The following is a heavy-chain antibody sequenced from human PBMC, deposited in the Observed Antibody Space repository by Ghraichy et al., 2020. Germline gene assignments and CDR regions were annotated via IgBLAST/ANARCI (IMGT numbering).Heavy chain of an antibody. V-gene: IGHV1-2*02. CDR2: INPNSGGT. CDR1: GYTFTGYY. D-gene: IGHD6-19*01. J-gene: IGHJ5*02. CDR3: ARDPQDPNIAVADNWFDP. Sequence: ASVKVSCKASGYTFTGYYMHWVRQAPGQGLEWMGWINPNSGGTNYAQKFQGRVTMTRDTSISTAYMELSRLRSDDTAVYYCARDPQDPNIAVADNWFDPWGQGTLVTVSS.